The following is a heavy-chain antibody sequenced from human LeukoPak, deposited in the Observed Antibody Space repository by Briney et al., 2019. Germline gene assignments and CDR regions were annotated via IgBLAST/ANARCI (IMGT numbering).Heavy chain of an antibody. CDR1: GFTFSSYA. Sequence: GGPLRLSCAASGFTFSSYAMHWVRQAPGKGLEWVAVISYDGSNKYYADSVKGRFTISRDNSKNTLYLQMNSLRAEDTAVYYCARDLGYCSGTTCYVGYFDYWGQGTQVTVSS. CDR3: ARDLGYCSGTTCYVGYFDY. J-gene: IGHJ4*02. CDR2: ISYDGSNK. V-gene: IGHV3-30-3*01. D-gene: IGHD2-2*01.